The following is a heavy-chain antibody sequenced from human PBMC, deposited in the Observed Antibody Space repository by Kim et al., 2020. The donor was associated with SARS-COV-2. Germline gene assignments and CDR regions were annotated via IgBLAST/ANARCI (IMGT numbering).Heavy chain of an antibody. D-gene: IGHD3-10*01. V-gene: IGHV1-8*01. CDR2: MTPKTGNT. J-gene: IGHJ4*02. CDR3: ARGELLNA. Sequence: ASVKVSCKASGYTFISYDINWVRQAPGQGPEWMGWMTPKTGNTDYAQKFQGRVTMTRDTSISTAYMELRSLRSDDTAVYYCARGELLNAWGQGTLVIVSS. CDR1: GYTFISYD.